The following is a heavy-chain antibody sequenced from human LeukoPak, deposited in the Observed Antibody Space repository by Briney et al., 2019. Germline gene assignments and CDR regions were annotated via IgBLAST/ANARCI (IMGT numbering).Heavy chain of an antibody. D-gene: IGHD3-10*01. J-gene: IGHJ4*02. CDR3: ARGSAAAGTSYWDY. CDR1: GGTFTSYA. V-gene: IGHV1-69*13. Sequence: ASVKVSCKASGGTFTSYAISWARQAPGQGLEWMGGIIPIFGTANYAQKFQGRVTITADESTSTAYMQLSSLGSEDTAVYYCARGSAAAGTSYWDYWGQGTLVTVSS. CDR2: IIPIFGTA.